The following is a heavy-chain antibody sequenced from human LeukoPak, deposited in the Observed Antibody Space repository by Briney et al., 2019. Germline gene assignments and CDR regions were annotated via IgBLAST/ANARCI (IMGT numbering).Heavy chain of an antibody. V-gene: IGHV3-7*01. D-gene: IGHD2-15*01. CDR3: VRDHWWSFDA. J-gene: IGHJ4*02. Sequence: GGSLRLSCVDSGLFFSVHYMSWVRQGPGKGLEWVAKTNPDRTETSYVDSVKGRFTISRDNAKNSLYLQMNSLRDEDTAVYYCVRDHWWSFDAWGQGTLVTVSS. CDR1: GLFFSVHY. CDR2: TNPDRTET.